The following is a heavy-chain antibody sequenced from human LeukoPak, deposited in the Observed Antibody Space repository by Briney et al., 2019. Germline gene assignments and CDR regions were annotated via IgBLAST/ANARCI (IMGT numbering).Heavy chain of an antibody. D-gene: IGHD3-9*01. J-gene: IGHJ4*02. Sequence: GESLKISCKGSGYTFTNYWIGWVRQMPGKGLEWMGIIYPGGSETKYSPSFQGQVTISADKSISTAYLQWSSLTASDTAMYYCARSVDDILTGSFDYWGQGTLVTVSS. CDR1: GYTFTNYW. V-gene: IGHV5-51*01. CDR2: IYPGGSET. CDR3: ARSVDDILTGSFDY.